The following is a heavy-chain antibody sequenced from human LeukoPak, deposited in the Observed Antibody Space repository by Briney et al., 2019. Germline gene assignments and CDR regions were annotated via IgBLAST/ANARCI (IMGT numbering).Heavy chain of an antibody. CDR2: IYTSGST. CDR3: ARGRGAAAGKWFDP. Sequence: SETLSLTCTVSGGSISSYYWSWIRQPAGKGLEWTGRIYTSGSTNYNPSLKSRVTMSVDTSKNQFSLKLSSVTAADTAVYYCARGRGAAAGKWFDPWGQGTLVTVSS. J-gene: IGHJ5*02. CDR1: GGSISSYY. V-gene: IGHV4-4*07. D-gene: IGHD6-13*01.